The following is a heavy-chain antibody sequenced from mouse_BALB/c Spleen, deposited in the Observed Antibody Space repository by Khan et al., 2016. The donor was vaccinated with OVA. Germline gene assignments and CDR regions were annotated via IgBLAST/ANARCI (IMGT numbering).Heavy chain of an antibody. Sequence: QVQLQQSGAELVRPGTSVKVSCKASGYSFTDYLIDWVNQRPGQGLEWIGVMNPGSGGTNYNEKFTGKATLTADKASSTAYMQLSSLTSDDSAVYFCARGGYGSLACWGQGTLVTVSA. J-gene: IGHJ3*01. V-gene: IGHV1-54*01. CDR1: GYSFTDYL. CDR3: ARGGYGSLAC. CDR2: MNPGSGGT. D-gene: IGHD1-1*02.